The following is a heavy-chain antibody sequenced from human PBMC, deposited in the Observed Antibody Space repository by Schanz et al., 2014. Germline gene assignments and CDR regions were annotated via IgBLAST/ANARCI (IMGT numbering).Heavy chain of an antibody. D-gene: IGHD4-4*01. J-gene: IGHJ4*02. CDR3: ARHRMGSNSPFNL. CDR1: GYNFPTYW. V-gene: IGHV5-51*01. CDR2: VYPADSDA. Sequence: DEQLVQSGAAVKEPGESLKISCTASGYNFPTYWVAWVRQKPGKGLEWMGIVYPADSDARYSLSFRGQVTISADRFADTTYLQWQSLKASDTATYYCARHRMGSNSPFNLWGQGTLVTVAS.